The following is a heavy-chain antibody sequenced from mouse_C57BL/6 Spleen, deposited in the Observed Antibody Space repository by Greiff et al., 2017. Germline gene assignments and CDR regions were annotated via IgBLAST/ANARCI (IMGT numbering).Heavy chain of an antibody. J-gene: IGHJ2*01. D-gene: IGHD2-1*01. CDR3: IYFYFDY. CDR1: GFNIKDDY. CDR2: IDPENGDT. V-gene: IGHV14-4*01. Sequence: EVQLVESGAELVRPGASVKLSCTASGFNIKDDYMHWVKQRPEQGLEWIGWIDPENGDTEYASKFQGKATITADTSSNTAYLQLSSLTSEDTAVYYCIYFYFDYWGQGTTLTVSS.